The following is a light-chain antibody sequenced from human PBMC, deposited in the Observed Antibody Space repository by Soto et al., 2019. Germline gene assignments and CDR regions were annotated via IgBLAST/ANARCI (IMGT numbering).Light chain of an antibody. CDR2: DAS. CDR1: QSVSSY. CDR3: QQRSNWPPS. V-gene: IGKV3-11*01. J-gene: IGKJ4*01. Sequence: DIVLTQSPATLSLSPGERATHSCRASQSVSSYLAWYQQKPGQAPRLLIYDASNSATGIPARFSGSVSGTDFTLTISSLEPEDFAVYYCQQRSNWPPSFGGGTKVDIK.